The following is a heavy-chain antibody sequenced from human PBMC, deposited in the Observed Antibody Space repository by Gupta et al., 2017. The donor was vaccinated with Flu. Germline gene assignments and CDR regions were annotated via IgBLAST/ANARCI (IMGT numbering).Heavy chain of an antibody. CDR3: VKPGGECAGSCYGTQFDL. CDR1: GFTFDDFG. J-gene: IGHJ4*02. D-gene: IGHD2-15*01. V-gene: IGHV3-30*18. CDR2: SSYEGSNR. Sequence: QEKLVESGGGVVPPGGSLRLSCAASGFTFDDFGMHWVRQAPGKGREWVAVSSYEGSNRFYVDSVKGRFSISRDNDKNTVSLEMNDLRREDAAVYYCVKPGGECAGSCYGTQFDLWGQGTLVTVSS.